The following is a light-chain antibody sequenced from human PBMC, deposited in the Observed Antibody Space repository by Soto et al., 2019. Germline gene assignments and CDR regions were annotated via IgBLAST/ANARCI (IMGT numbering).Light chain of an antibody. J-gene: IGLJ2*01. CDR3: SSNTSTGPPP. V-gene: IGLV2-14*01. CDR2: DVS. CDR1: SSDVGGYNY. Sequence: QSALTQPASVSGSPGQSITISCTGTSSDVGGYNYVSWYQQHPGKAPKLMIYDVSNRPSGVSNRFSGSKSGNTASLTISGLQAEDGANYYCSSNTSTGPPPFGGGPKLPVL.